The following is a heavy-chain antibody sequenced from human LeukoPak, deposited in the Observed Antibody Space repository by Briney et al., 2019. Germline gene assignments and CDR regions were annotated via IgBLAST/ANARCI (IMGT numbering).Heavy chain of an antibody. CDR1: GGSISSGGYS. D-gene: IGHD3-22*01. J-gene: IGHJ4*02. CDR2: IYYSGST. V-gene: IGHV4-30-4*07. CDR3: ASGGPEDYYDSSGYYYVFWFY. Sequence: SQTLSLTCAVSGGSISSGGYSWSWIRQPPGKGLEWVGYIYYSGSTYYNPSLKSRVTISVDTSKNQFPLRLSSVTAADTAVYYCASGGPEDYYDSSGYYYVFWFYWGQGTLVTVSS.